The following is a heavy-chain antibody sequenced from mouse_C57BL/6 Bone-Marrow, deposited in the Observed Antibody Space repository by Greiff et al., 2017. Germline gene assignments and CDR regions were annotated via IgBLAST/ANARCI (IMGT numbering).Heavy chain of an antibody. CDR3: ARGGWLRRPTLYYFDY. J-gene: IGHJ2*01. D-gene: IGHD2-2*01. Sequence: QVQLQQPGAELVRPGTSVKLSCKASGYTFTSYWMHWVKQRPGQGLEWIGVIDPSDSYTNYNQKFKGKATLTVDTSSSTAYMQLSSLTSEDSAVYYCARGGWLRRPTLYYFDYWGQGTTLTGSS. V-gene: IGHV1-59*01. CDR2: IDPSDSYT. CDR1: GYTFTSYW.